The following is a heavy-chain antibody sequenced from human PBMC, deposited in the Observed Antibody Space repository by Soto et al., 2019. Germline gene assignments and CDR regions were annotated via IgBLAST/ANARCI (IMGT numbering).Heavy chain of an antibody. CDR2: VIPIFGTA. D-gene: IGHD6-19*01. CDR1: GGTFSSYA. Sequence: GASVKVSCKASGGTFSSYAISWVRQAPGQGLEWMGGVIPIFGTANYAQKFQGRVTITADKSTSTAYMELSSLRSEDTAVYYCASHRARIAVAGFDYWGQGTLVTVSS. J-gene: IGHJ4*02. CDR3: ASHRARIAVAGFDY. V-gene: IGHV1-69*06.